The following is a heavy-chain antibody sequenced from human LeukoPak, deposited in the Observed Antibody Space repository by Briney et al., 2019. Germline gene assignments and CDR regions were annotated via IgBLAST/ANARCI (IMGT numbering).Heavy chain of an antibody. CDR3: AGYSYGYIFDY. Sequence: SETLSLTCTVSGDSISSYYWSWIRQPPGKGLEWIGYIYYSGSTNYNPSLKSRVTISVDTSKNQFSLKLSSVTAADTAVYYCAGYSYGYIFDYWGQGTLVTVSS. J-gene: IGHJ4*02. V-gene: IGHV4-59*01. D-gene: IGHD5-18*01. CDR2: IYYSGST. CDR1: GDSISSYY.